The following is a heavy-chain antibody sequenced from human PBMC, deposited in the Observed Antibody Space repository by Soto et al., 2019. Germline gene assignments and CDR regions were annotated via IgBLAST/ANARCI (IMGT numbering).Heavy chain of an antibody. CDR2: INQDGGGT. V-gene: IGHV3-7*03. Sequence: GGSLRLSCVASGFTFSSSFMGWVRQAPGKGLEWVANINQDGGGTYYVDSVEGRFTISRDNAKDSLYLQMNSLRGEDTAVYYCARYFRGSGRYFFDYWGQGTLVTVST. CDR1: GFTFSSSF. D-gene: IGHD6-19*01. CDR3: ARYFRGSGRYFFDY. J-gene: IGHJ4*02.